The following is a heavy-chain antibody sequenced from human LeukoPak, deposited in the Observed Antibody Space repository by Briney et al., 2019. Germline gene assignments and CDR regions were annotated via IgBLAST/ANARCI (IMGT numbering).Heavy chain of an antibody. CDR1: GYTFAGYY. D-gene: IGHD2-21*02. CDR3: ARVSVLMVVTDYFDY. V-gene: IGHV1-2*02. J-gene: IGHJ4*02. Sequence: GASVKVSCKASGYTFAGYYLHWVRRAPGQGPEWMGWINPNSGGTNYGQKFQGRVTMTRDTSIRTAYMELSRLRSDDTAVYYCARVSVLMVVTDYFDYWGQGTLVTVSS. CDR2: INPNSGGT.